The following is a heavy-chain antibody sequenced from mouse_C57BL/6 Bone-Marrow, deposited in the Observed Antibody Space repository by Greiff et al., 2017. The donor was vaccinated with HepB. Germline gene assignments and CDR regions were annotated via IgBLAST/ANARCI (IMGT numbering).Heavy chain of an antibody. CDR3: ASTGTTWFAY. CDR1: GYTFTSYW. J-gene: IGHJ3*01. D-gene: IGHD4-1*02. CDR2: IYPGDGDT. V-gene: IGHV1-82*01. Sequence: QVQLQQPGAELVKPGASVKVSCKASGYTFTSYWMHWVKQRPGKGLEWIGRIYPGDGDTNYNGKFKGKATLTADKSSSTAYMQLSSLTSEDSAVYFCASTGTTWFAYWGQGTLVTVSA.